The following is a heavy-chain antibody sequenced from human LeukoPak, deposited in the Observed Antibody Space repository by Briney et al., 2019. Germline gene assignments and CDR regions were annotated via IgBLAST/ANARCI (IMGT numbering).Heavy chain of an antibody. D-gene: IGHD6-19*01. CDR3: AKDSPSSGWSVYHFDY. J-gene: IGHJ4*02. CDR2: ISYDGSNK. Sequence: GGSLRLSCAASGFTFSSYGMHWVRQAPGKGLEWVAVISYDGSNKYYADSVKGRFTISRDNSKNTLYLQMNSLRAEDTAVYYCAKDSPSSGWSVYHFDYWGQGTLVTVSS. CDR1: GFTFSSYG. V-gene: IGHV3-30*18.